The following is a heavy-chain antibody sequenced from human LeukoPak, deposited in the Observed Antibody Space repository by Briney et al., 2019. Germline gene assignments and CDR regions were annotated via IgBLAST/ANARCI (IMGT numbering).Heavy chain of an antibody. Sequence: PSETLSLTCTVSGGSISSYYWSWIRQPPGKGLEWIGYIYYSGSTNYNPSLKSRVTMSVDTSKNQFSLKLSSVTAADTAVYYCAREGYSYGSYYYYYMDVWGKGTTVTVSS. CDR1: GGSISSYY. CDR3: AREGYSYGSYYYYYMDV. D-gene: IGHD5-18*01. CDR2: IYYSGST. J-gene: IGHJ6*03. V-gene: IGHV4-59*01.